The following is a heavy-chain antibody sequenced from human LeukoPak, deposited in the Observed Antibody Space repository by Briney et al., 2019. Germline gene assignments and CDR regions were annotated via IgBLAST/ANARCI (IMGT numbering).Heavy chain of an antibody. CDR3: ARGAAAANGDY. V-gene: IGHV3-53*01. CDR2: IYSGGNT. CDR1: GFTVSSNY. Sequence: GGSLRLSCAASGFTVSSNYMSWVRQAPGKGLEWVSVIYSGGNTHYADSVKGRFTISRDNAKNSLYLQMNSLRAEDTAVYYCARGAAAANGDYWGQGTLVTVSS. J-gene: IGHJ4*02. D-gene: IGHD6-13*01.